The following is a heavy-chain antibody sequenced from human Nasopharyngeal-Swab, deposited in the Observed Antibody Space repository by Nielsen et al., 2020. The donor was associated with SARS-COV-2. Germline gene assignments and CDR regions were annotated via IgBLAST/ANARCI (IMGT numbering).Heavy chain of an antibody. D-gene: IGHD1/OR15-1a*01. CDR2: INPNGGAT. J-gene: IGHJ4*02. V-gene: IGHV1-2*06. CDR3: ARAEQSRTNFDY. Sequence: SVKVSCKASGYIFTGYYMHWVRQAPGQGLEWMGRINPNGGATNYAQKLQDRVTMTRDTSINTAYMELSSLRSDDTAVYYCARAEQSRTNFDYWGQGVLVTVSS. CDR1: GYIFTGYY.